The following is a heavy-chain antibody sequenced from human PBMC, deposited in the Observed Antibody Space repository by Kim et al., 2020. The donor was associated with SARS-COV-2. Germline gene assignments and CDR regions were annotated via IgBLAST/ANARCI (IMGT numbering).Heavy chain of an antibody. Sequence: GGSLRLSCAASGFSVSSYWMHWVRQPPGKGLEWVSRINEDGSTTNHADSVKGRFTISRDSAKNTLLLQMNSLRVDDTAVYYFSKDTFGPEDSWGQGILVTVSS. CDR3: SKDTFGPEDS. V-gene: IGHV3-74*01. D-gene: IGHD3-3*01. CDR2: INEDGSTT. CDR1: GFSVSSYW. J-gene: IGHJ5*01.